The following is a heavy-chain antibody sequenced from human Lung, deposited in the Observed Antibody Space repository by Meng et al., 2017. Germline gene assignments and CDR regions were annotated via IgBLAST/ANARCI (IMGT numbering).Heavy chain of an antibody. CDR1: GGSCSVYY. CDR2: INHGGST. Sequence: QEQLHPWRAELLKPPEPPCPTSCVSGGSCSVYYGSVLRPPRGQVLGWIGEINHGGSTNYTPFMESRATTSVATSQNNLSLKLSSVTAADSAVYYCARGPTTMAHDFDYWGQGTLVTVSS. V-gene: IGHV4-34*01. CDR3: ARGPTTMAHDFDY. J-gene: IGHJ4*02. D-gene: IGHD4-11*01.